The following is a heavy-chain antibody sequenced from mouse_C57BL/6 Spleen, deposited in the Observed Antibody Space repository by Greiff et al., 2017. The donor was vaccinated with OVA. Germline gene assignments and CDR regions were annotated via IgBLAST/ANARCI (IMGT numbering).Heavy chain of an antibody. CDR3: ARGGTTVVYWYIDV. J-gene: IGHJ1*03. D-gene: IGHD1-1*01. CDR2: IYPRSGNN. CDR1: GYTFTSSG. Sequence: QVQLQQSGAELARPGASVQLSCKASGYTFTSSGISWVKQRTGQGLEWIGEIYPRSGNNYYNEKFKGKATLTADKSSSKAYMELRSLTSEDSAVDCCARGGTTVVYWYIDVWGTGTTVTVSS. V-gene: IGHV1-81*01.